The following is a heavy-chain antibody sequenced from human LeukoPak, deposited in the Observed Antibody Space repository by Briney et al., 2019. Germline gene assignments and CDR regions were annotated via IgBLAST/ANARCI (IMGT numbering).Heavy chain of an antibody. CDR2: ISSSSDYI. V-gene: IGHV3-21*01. D-gene: IGHD3-16*01. J-gene: IGHJ4*02. CDR1: GFTFSSYS. Sequence: GSLRLSCAASGFTFSSYSMNWVRQAPGKGLEWVSSISSSSDYIHYADSVKGRFTISRDNAKNSLYLQMNSLRAEDTAVYYCARGGGDFDYWGQGTLVTVSS. CDR3: ARGGGDFDY.